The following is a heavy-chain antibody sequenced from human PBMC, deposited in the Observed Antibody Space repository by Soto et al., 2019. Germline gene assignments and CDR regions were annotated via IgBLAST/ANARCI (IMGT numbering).Heavy chain of an antibody. J-gene: IGHJ4*02. CDR3: ASSGGGEDY. Sequence: QVQLQESGPGLVKPSGTLSLSCAVSGGSIISSHWWTWVRQPPGKGLEWIGEIYHSGSTNYNPSLKSRVTISVDTSRTQFSLNLSSGTAPDTAVCYCASSGGGEDYWGQGILVTVSS. CDR2: IYHSGST. D-gene: IGHD3-16*01. V-gene: IGHV4-4*02. CDR1: GGSIISSHW.